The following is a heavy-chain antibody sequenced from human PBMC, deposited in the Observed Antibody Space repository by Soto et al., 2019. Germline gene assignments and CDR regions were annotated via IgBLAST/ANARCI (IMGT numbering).Heavy chain of an antibody. CDR3: ARVGGYSSGWYAVYYYGMDV. Sequence: GASVKVSCKASGYTFTSYGISWVRQAPGQGLEWLGWISAYNGNTNYAQKLQGRVTMTTDTSTSTAYMELRSLRSDDTAVYYCARVGGYSSGWYAVYYYGMDVWGQGTTVTVSS. CDR2: ISAYNGNT. CDR1: GYTFTSYG. D-gene: IGHD6-19*01. V-gene: IGHV1-18*01. J-gene: IGHJ6*02.